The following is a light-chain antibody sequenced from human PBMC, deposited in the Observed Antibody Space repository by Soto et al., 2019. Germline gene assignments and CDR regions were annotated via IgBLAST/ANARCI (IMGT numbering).Light chain of an antibody. Sequence: QSALTQPASVSGSPGQSITISCTGTSSDVGAYTYVSWYQQHPGKAPKLMIFEVSDRPSGVSNRFSGSKSGNTASLTISGLQDEDEADYYRSSYTTSNTLVFGGGTKLTVL. J-gene: IGLJ2*01. CDR1: SSDVGAYTY. CDR2: EVS. V-gene: IGLV2-14*01. CDR3: SSYTTSNTLV.